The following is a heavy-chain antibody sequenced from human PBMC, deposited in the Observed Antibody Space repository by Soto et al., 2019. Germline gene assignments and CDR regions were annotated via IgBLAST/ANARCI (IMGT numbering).Heavy chain of an antibody. CDR3: ATELRYLDWFTHRDY. J-gene: IGHJ4*02. CDR1: GFDFNSYA. V-gene: IGHV3-23*01. D-gene: IGHD3-3*01. CDR2: ITSGGST. Sequence: EVQLLESGGGLIQPGGSLRLSCAASGFDFNSYAMNWVRQAPGKGLEWLSAITSGGSTYYAGSLRGRFTISRDNSRNTVFLQMDNLRDDDTAVYYCATELRYLDWFTHRDYWGQGTLVTVSS.